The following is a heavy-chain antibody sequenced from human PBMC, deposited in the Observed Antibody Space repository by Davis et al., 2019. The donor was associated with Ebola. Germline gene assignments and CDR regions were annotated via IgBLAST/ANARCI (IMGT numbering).Heavy chain of an antibody. Sequence: VSCMASLYILVRSYALRVGPAPQQGLEWMGIINPSGGTTTYAQKSQGRGTMTSDTTTNTISIEPISLTSGDTAVYYCVRALRGWGDFDYWGQGTLVTVSP. CDR2: INPSGGTT. J-gene: IGHJ4*02. CDR3: VRALRGWGDFDY. D-gene: IGHD3-10*01. CDR1: LYILVRSY. V-gene: IGHV1-46*01.